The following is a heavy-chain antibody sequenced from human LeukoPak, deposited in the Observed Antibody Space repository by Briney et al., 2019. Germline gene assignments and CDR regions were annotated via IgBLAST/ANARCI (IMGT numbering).Heavy chain of an antibody. V-gene: IGHV1-2*02. CDR3: ARVRAPGITMIVVVSDVFDI. Sequence: ASVKVSCKASGYTFTSYGISWVRQAPGQGLEWMGWINPNSGGTNYAQKFQGRVTMTRDTSISTAYMELSRLRSDDTAVYYCARVRAPGITMIVVVSDVFDIWGQGTMVTVSS. D-gene: IGHD3-22*01. CDR1: GYTFTSYG. CDR2: INPNSGGT. J-gene: IGHJ3*02.